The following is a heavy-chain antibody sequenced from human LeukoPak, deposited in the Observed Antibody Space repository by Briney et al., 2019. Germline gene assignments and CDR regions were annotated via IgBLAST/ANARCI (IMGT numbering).Heavy chain of an antibody. CDR2: ISWNSGSI. D-gene: IGHD2-15*01. J-gene: IGHJ3*02. CDR1: GFTFDDYA. V-gene: IGHV3-9*01. Sequence: GGSLRLSCAASGFTFDDYAMHWVRQAPGKGLEWVSGISWNSGSIGYADSVKGRFTISRDNAKSSLYLQMNSLRAEDTALYYCAKDVVALTNADAFDIWGQGTMVTVSS. CDR3: AKDVVALTNADAFDI.